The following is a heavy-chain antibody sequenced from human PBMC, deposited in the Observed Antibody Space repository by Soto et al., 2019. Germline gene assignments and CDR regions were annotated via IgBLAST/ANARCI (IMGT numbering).Heavy chain of an antibody. J-gene: IGHJ6*02. Sequence: LSLTFTVSGGSISNYYWSWIRQPAGKGLEWMGRIYTSGSTNYNPSLESRVTMSVDTSKNQFSLRLSSVTVADTAVYYCAREVVKGILGSYGMDVWGQGTTVTVSS. D-gene: IGHD3-16*01. CDR2: IYTSGST. CDR3: AREVVKGILGSYGMDV. CDR1: GGSISNYY. V-gene: IGHV4-4*07.